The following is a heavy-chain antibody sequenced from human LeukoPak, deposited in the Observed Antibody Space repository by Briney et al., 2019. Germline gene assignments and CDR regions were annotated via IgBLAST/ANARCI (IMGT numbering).Heavy chain of an antibody. J-gene: IGHJ6*02. Sequence: GGSLRLSCAASGFTFSSYDMHWVRQAPGKGLEWVSAIGTAGDTYYPGSVKGRFTISRENAKNSLYLQMNSLRAGDTAVYYCARAAPMVRGVLHYYYYGMDVWGQGTTVTVSS. D-gene: IGHD3-10*01. V-gene: IGHV3-13*01. CDR3: ARAAPMVRGVLHYYYYGMDV. CDR1: GFTFSSYD. CDR2: IGTAGDT.